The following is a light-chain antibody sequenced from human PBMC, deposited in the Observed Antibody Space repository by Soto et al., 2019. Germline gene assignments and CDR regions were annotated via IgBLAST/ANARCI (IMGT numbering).Light chain of an antibody. Sequence: QSVLTQPPSVSAAPGQKVTISCSGSSSNIGKNYVSWYLQFPGTAPKLLIYDNNKRPSGIPDRFSGSKSGASATLGISGLQTGDEADYVCATWDSSLSVAAFGGGTKVTVL. CDR1: SSNIGKNY. V-gene: IGLV1-51*01. J-gene: IGLJ3*02. CDR2: DNN. CDR3: ATWDSSLSVAA.